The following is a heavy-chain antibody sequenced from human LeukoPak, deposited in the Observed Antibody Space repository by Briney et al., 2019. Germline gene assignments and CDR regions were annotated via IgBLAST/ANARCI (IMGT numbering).Heavy chain of an antibody. CDR3: ARGTMGKNYFDY. J-gene: IGHJ4*02. V-gene: IGHV4-59*11. Sequence: SETLSLTCTVSGGSISSHYWSWIRQPPGKGLEWIAYMYYSGSTNYNPSLKSRLTISVDTSENQFSLKLSSVTAADTAVYYCARGTMGKNYFDYWGQGTLVTVSS. CDR1: GGSISSHY. CDR2: MYYSGST. D-gene: IGHD1-14*01.